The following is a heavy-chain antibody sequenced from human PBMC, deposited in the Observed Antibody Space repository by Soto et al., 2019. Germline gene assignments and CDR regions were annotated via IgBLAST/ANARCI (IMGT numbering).Heavy chain of an antibody. CDR1: GFTFSSYA. CDR3: AKDISGTYYDFDY. Sequence: GSLRLSCAGSGFTFSSYAMSWVRQAPGKGLEWVSVISGSGGDTYYAASVKGRFTIARDNSKNTLYLQMNSLRADDTAVYYCAKDISGTYYDFDYWGQGTLVTVSS. CDR2: ISGSGGDT. J-gene: IGHJ4*02. V-gene: IGHV3-23*01. D-gene: IGHD1-26*01.